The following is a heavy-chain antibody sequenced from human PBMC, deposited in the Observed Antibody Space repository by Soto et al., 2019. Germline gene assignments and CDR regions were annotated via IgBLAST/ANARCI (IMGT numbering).Heavy chain of an antibody. J-gene: IGHJ5*02. Sequence: PWETLSLTCNVSGFSIFNGYYWGWIRQSPGKGLEWIGSFFPSGNTFYNPSLKSRLTISVDASKNQFSLSLKSVTAADTAVYYCARISSAVDTWGQGTLVTVSS. CDR1: GFSIFNGYY. V-gene: IGHV4-38-2*02. D-gene: IGHD6-19*01. CDR2: FFPSGNT. CDR3: ARISSAVDT.